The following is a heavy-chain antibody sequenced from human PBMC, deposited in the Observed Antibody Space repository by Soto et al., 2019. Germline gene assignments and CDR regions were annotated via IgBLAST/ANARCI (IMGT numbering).Heavy chain of an antibody. V-gene: IGHV3-53*04. CDR2: IYSGGST. D-gene: IGHD6-19*01. J-gene: IGHJ4*02. CDR1: GFTVSSNY. CDR3: ARETYSSGWYIDY. Sequence: EVQLVESGGGLVQPGGSLRLSCAASGFTVSSNYMSWVRQAPGKGLEWVSVIYSGGSTYYADSVKGRITISRHNSKNTLYLQMNSLRAEDTAVYYCARETYSSGWYIDYWGKGTLVTVSS.